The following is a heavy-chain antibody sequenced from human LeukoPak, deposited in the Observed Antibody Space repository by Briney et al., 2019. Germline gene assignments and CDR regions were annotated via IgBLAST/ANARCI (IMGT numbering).Heavy chain of an antibody. Sequence: GGSLRLSCAASGFRFNTYWMSWVRQAPGKGLEWVSYISSSSGTIYYADSEKGRFTISRDNAKNSLYLQMNSLRAEDTAVYYCARDGRGLGNYFDYWGQGTLVTVSS. CDR2: ISSSSGTI. J-gene: IGHJ4*02. V-gene: IGHV3-48*01. CDR3: ARDGRGLGNYFDY. D-gene: IGHD3-10*01. CDR1: GFRFNTYW.